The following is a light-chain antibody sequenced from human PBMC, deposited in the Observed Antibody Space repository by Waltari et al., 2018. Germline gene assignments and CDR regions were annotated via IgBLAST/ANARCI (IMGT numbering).Light chain of an antibody. Sequence: DIVMTQYPDSLAVSLGERATINCKSSQSVISSFNNKNYLTWFQQKAGEPPKLLIYWASTRESGVPDRFSGSGSGTDFTLTISGLQAEDAAVYYCQQYSATPPTFGQGTKVEIK. V-gene: IGKV4-1*01. CDR3: QQYSATPPT. J-gene: IGKJ1*01. CDR1: QSVISSFNNKNY. CDR2: WAS.